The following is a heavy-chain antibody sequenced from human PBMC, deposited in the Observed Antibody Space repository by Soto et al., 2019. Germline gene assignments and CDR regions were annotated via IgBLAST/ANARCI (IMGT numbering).Heavy chain of an antibody. Sequence: ASVKVSCKVSGYTLTELSMHWVRQAPGKGLEWMGGFDPEDGETIYAQKFQGRVTMTEDTSTDTAYMELSSLRSEDTAVYYCATGRIYDSSGYYVLDYWGQGTLVTVSS. CDR1: GYTLTELS. D-gene: IGHD3-22*01. J-gene: IGHJ4*02. CDR2: FDPEDGET. CDR3: ATGRIYDSSGYYVLDY. V-gene: IGHV1-24*01.